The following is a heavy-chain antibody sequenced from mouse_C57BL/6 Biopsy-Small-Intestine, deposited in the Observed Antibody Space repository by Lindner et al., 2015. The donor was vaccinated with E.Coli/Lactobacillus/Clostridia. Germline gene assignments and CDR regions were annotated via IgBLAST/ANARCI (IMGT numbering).Heavy chain of an antibody. CDR2: TYPGDGDT. D-gene: IGHD3-3*01. Sequence: VQLQESGPELVKPGASVKISCKASGYAFSTSWMNWLKQRPGKGLEWIGRTYPGDGDTNYNGNFKGKATLTADKSSSTAYMQLSSLTSEDSAVYFCARGTRLDFWGQGTTLTVSS. CDR3: ARGTRLDF. J-gene: IGHJ2*01. CDR1: GYAFSTSW. V-gene: IGHV1-82*01.